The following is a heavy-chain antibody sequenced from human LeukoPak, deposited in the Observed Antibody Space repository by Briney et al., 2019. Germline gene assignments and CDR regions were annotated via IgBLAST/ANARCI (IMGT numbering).Heavy chain of an antibody. J-gene: IGHJ3*02. CDR2: IYSGGST. CDR1: GFTVSSNY. V-gene: IGHV3-66*01. CDR3: AREYLYYYGSGMRRDAFDI. D-gene: IGHD3-10*01. Sequence: GGSLRLSCAASGFTVSSNYMSWVRQAPGKGLEWVSVIYSGGSTYYADSVKGRFTISRDNAKNSLYLQMNSLRAEDTAVYYCAREYLYYYGSGMRRDAFDIWGQGTMVTVSS.